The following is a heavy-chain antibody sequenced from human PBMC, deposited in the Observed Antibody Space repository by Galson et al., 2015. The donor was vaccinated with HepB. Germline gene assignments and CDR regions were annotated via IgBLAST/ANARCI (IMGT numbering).Heavy chain of an antibody. D-gene: IGHD3-10*01. V-gene: IGHV3-23*01. CDR2: ISDSGGST. J-gene: IGHJ5*02. CDR1: GFTFSSYA. Sequence: SLRLSCAASGFTFSSYAMSWVRQAPGKELEWVSAISDSGGSTYYADSVKGRFTISRDNSKNTLYLQMNSLRAEDTAVYYCAKDPTSGWFDPWGQGTLVTVSS. CDR3: AKDPTSGWFDP.